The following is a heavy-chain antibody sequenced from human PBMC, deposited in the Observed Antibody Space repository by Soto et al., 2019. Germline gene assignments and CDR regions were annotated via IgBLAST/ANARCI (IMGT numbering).Heavy chain of an antibody. J-gene: IGHJ5*02. CDR3: AREGLVYSSATWFDL. D-gene: IGHD6-25*01. V-gene: IGHV1-8*01. Sequence: QVQLVQSGAEVKKPGASVKVSCKASGYTFTHYDINWVRQAPGQGLEWMGWMNPNSGNTGYAQKFQGRVTMTRDTSINTGFLELSSLRSEDTAVYYCAREGLVYSSATWFDLWGQGTLVTVSS. CDR1: GYTFTHYD. CDR2: MNPNSGNT.